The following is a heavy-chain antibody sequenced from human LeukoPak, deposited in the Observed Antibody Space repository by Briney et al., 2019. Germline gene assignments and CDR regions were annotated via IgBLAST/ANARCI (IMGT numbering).Heavy chain of an antibody. J-gene: IGHJ4*02. Sequence: PGGSLRLSCAASGFTFSTYWMHWVRQAPGKGLVWVSRINSDGSSTSYADSVKGRFTISRDNAKKSLYLQMDSVRAEDTAVYYCARDPGYSSGWFDYWGQGALVTVSS. V-gene: IGHV3-74*01. CDR1: GFTFSTYW. CDR3: ARDPGYSSGWFDY. CDR2: INSDGSST. D-gene: IGHD6-19*01.